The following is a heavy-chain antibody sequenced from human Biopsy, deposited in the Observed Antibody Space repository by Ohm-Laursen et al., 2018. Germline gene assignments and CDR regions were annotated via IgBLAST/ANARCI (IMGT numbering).Heavy chain of an antibody. CDR3: ATELTKANGWNYFDY. CDR2: IYLGGTT. Sequence: SLRLSCAATGITVSGNYMTWVRQAPGKGLEWVSVIYLGGTTYYADSVKGRFTISRDNSKNMVYLQMNSLRAGDTAVYYCATELTKANGWNYFDYWGQGTLVTVSS. D-gene: IGHD2-15*01. V-gene: IGHV3-53*01. J-gene: IGHJ4*02. CDR1: GITVSGNY.